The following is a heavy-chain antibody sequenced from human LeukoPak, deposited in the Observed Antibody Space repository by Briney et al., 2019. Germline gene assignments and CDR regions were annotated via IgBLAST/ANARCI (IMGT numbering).Heavy chain of an antibody. CDR2: IWYDGSNK. CDR1: GFTFSSYG. V-gene: IGHV3-33*01. Sequence: GGSLRLSCAASGFTFSSYGMHWVRQAPGKGLEWVAVIWYDGSNKYYADSVKGRFTISRDNSKNTLYLQMNSLRAEDTAVYYCARAILLTGSEYYFDSWGQGTVVTVSS. D-gene: IGHD3-9*01. CDR3: ARAILLTGSEYYFDS. J-gene: IGHJ4*02.